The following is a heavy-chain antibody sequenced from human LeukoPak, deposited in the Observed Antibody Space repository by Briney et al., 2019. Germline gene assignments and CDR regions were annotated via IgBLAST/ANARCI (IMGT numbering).Heavy chain of an antibody. Sequence: PGGSLRLSCAASGFTFNSYTMNWVRQAPGKGLEWVSSISSSSSYISSADSVKGRFTISRDNAKNSLYLQMNSLRAEEDTALYYCARDAPTVGVDSWGQGTLVTVSS. V-gene: IGHV3-21*04. J-gene: IGHJ4*02. CDR2: ISSSSSYI. CDR3: ARDAPTVGVDS. CDR1: GFTFNSYT.